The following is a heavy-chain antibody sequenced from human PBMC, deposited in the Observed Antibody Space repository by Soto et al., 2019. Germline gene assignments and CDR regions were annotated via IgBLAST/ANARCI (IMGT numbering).Heavy chain of an antibody. CDR3: TTDSYITSIIVRFDY. CDR1: GFTFSNSW. Sequence: GGSLRLSCAASGFTFSNSWINWVRQTPGKGLEWVGRVKSKTDGGTTDFAAPVKGRFAISRDDSKNMVYLEMNSLKTEDTAIYYCTTDSYITSIIVRFDYWGHGTLVTVSS. V-gene: IGHV3-15*07. D-gene: IGHD3-22*01. J-gene: IGHJ4*01. CDR2: VKSKTDGGTT.